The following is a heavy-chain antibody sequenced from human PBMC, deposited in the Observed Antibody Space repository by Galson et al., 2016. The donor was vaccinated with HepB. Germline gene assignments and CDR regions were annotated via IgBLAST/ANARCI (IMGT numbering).Heavy chain of an antibody. CDR2: ISSSSYST. D-gene: IGHD3-9*01. Sequence: SLRLSCAASGFTFSAHAMHWVRQAPGKGLEWVSYISSSSYSTYYADSVKGRFTISRNNAKNSLFLQMNSLRDEDTAVYYCARVDIDWLPGGSEDAFDVWGKGTMLTVSP. CDR1: GFTFSAHA. CDR3: ARVDIDWLPGGSEDAFDV. J-gene: IGHJ3*01. V-gene: IGHV3-48*02.